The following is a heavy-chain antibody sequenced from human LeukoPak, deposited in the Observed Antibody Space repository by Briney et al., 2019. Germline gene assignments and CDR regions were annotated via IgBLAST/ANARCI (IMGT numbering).Heavy chain of an antibody. CDR3: ARPDYDSSGSYYDNWFDP. Sequence: SETLSLTCTVSGGSISSTSWYWGWIRQPPGKGLEWIGSIHYSGSTNYNPSLKSRVTMSVDTSKNRFSLKLSSVTAADTAVYYCARPDYDSSGSYYDNWFDPWGQGTLVTVSS. CDR2: IHYSGST. J-gene: IGHJ5*02. D-gene: IGHD3-22*01. CDR1: GGSISSTSWY. V-gene: IGHV4-39*01.